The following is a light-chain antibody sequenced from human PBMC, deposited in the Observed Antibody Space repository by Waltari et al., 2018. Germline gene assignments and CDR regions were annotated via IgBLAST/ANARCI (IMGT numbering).Light chain of an antibody. CDR1: GSNLGAGYA. V-gene: IGLV1-40*01. J-gene: IGLJ2*01. CDR3: QSYDSNLVV. CDR2: GNN. Sequence: QSLLTQPPSASPAPGPSVPTSCTVTGSNLGAGYAVHWYQQLPGTAPKLLIYGNNNRPSGVPDRFSASKSDTSASLAITGLQAEDEADYYCQSYDSNLVVFGGGTKLTVL.